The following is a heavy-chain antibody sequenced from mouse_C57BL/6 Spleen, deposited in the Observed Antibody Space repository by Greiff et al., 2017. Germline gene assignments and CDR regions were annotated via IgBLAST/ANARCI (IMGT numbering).Heavy chain of an antibody. CDR1: GYTFTDYN. V-gene: IGHV1-18*01. J-gene: IGHJ1*03. D-gene: IGHD1-1*01. CDR3: ARRGLGRSPYWYFDV. CDR2: INPNNGGT. Sequence: VQLQQSGPELVKPGASVKIPSKASGYTFTDYNMDWVKQSHGKSLEWIGDINPNNGGTIYNQKFKGKATLTVDKSSSTAYMELRSLTSEDTAVYYCARRGLGRSPYWYFDVWGTGTTVTVSS.